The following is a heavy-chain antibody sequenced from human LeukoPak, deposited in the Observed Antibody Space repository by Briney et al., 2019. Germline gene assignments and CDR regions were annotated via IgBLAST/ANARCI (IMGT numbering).Heavy chain of an antibody. CDR2: ISWNSGSI. D-gene: IGHD6-13*01. Sequence: GRSLRLSCAASGFTFDDYAMPWVRQAPGKGLEWVSGISWNSGSIGYADSVKGRFTISRDNAKNSLYLQVNSLRAEDTALYYCARDHQDEYSSSPNFDYWGQGTLVTVSS. CDR1: GFTFDDYA. CDR3: ARDHQDEYSSSPNFDY. V-gene: IGHV3-9*01. J-gene: IGHJ4*02.